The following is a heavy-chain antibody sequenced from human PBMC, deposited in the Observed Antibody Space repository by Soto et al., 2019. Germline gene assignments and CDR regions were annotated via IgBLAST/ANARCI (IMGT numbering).Heavy chain of an antibody. CDR3: ARSHSAVWYGGIAN. D-gene: IGHD6-19*01. Sequence: QEQLVESGGGVVQPGRSLRVSCAASGFNFSTYGMHWVRQAPGKGLEWVAVISSDGSNKYYGDSAKGRFTISRDNSQNTVYLQMNALRADDTAVYFCARSHSAVWYGGIANWGQGTLVTVSS. J-gene: IGHJ4*02. CDR1: GFNFSTYG. CDR2: ISSDGSNK. V-gene: IGHV3-30*03.